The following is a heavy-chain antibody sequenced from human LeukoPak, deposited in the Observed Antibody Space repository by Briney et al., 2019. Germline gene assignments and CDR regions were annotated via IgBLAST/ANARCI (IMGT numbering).Heavy chain of an antibody. V-gene: IGHV3-64D*06. D-gene: IGHD2-2*01. Sequence: GGSLRLSCSASGFTFSSYAMHWVRQAPGRGLEYVSAISCNGGSTYYADSVKGRFTISRDNSKNTLYLQMSSLRAEDTAVYYCVKGYCSSTSCYGPWFDPWGQGTLVTVSS. J-gene: IGHJ5*02. CDR1: GFTFSSYA. CDR3: VKGYCSSTSCYGPWFDP. CDR2: ISCNGGST.